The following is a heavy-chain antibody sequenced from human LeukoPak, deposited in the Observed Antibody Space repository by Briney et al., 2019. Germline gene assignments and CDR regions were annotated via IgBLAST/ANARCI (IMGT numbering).Heavy chain of an antibody. CDR2: IYSGGST. V-gene: IGHV3-66*01. Sequence: GGSLRLSCAASGFTVSSNYMSWVRQAPGRGLEWVSVIYSGGSTYYADSVKGRFTISRDNSKNTLFLQMNSLRAGDTAVYYCARVGGDYYDSSGQLDYWGQGTLVTVSS. CDR1: GFTVSSNY. CDR3: ARVGGDYYDSSGQLDY. J-gene: IGHJ4*02. D-gene: IGHD3-22*01.